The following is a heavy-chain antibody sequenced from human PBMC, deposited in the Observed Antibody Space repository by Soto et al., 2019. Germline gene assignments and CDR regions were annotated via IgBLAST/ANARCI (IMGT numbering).Heavy chain of an antibody. J-gene: IGHJ3*01. CDR2: LLHSGTT. D-gene: IGHD6-19*01. Sequence: QVQLQESGPGLLEPSGTLALSCAVSGDSISSPKWWTWLRQPPGKGLEWIGDLLHSGTTNYNPSLKSRVILSVDKSQNQFSLCLTSVTAADTAIYYCAYSSGWYRHDVWGQGTSVTVSS. CDR1: GDSISSPKW. CDR3: AYSSGWYRHDV. V-gene: IGHV4-4*02.